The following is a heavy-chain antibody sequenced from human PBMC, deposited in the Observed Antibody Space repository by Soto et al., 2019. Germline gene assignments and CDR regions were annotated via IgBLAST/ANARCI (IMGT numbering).Heavy chain of an antibody. CDR2: IRSKTNSYAT. CDR3: TRDPRNYYDSIGSAKWFDP. Sequence: EVQLVESGGGLVQPGGSLKLSCAASGFTFSDSAMHWVRQASGKGLEWVGRIRSKTNSYATAYAASVKGRFTISRDDSKDTAYLQMNSLKTEDTAVYYCTRDPRNYYDSIGSAKWFDPWGQGTLVTVSS. J-gene: IGHJ5*02. D-gene: IGHD3-22*01. CDR1: GFTFSDSA. V-gene: IGHV3-73*02.